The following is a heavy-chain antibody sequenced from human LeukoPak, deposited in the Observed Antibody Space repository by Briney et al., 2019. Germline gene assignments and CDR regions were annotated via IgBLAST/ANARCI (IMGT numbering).Heavy chain of an antibody. CDR3: ARGRVSSDYGSVWFDP. D-gene: IGHD3-10*01. CDR2: IYHIGST. V-gene: IGHV4-38-2*01. Sequence: SETLSLTCGVPGYSISRGYYWAWIRQPPGKGLEWIGTIYHIGSTYYTPSLGSRVTISVDTSKNEFSLNLKSVTAADTAVYYCARGRVSSDYGSVWFDPWGQGTLVTVSS. J-gene: IGHJ5*02. CDR1: GYSISRGYY.